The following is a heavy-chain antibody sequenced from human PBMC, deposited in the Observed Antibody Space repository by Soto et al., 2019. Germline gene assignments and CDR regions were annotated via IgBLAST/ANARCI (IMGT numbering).Heavy chain of an antibody. V-gene: IGHV3-21*01. Sequence: EEQLVESGGGLVKPGWSLRLSCAASGFTFSTSIMNWVRQAPGTGLEWVSSITSSSSHMFYADPVKGRFTISRDNARKSLYLQMNSLRAEDTAIYYCTKALGRVPTITWGQGTLVTVSP. J-gene: IGHJ4*02. CDR2: ITSSSSHM. CDR1: GFTFSTSI. CDR3: TKALGRVPTIT. D-gene: IGHD5-12*01.